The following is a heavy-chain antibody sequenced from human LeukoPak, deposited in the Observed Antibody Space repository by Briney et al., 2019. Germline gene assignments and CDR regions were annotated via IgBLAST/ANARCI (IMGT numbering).Heavy chain of an antibody. Sequence: GASVKVSCKASGYTFTGYYMHWVRQAPGQGLEWMGWINPNSGGTNYAQKFQGRVTMTRDTSISTAYMELSRLRSDDTAVYYCARGLNTYYYDSSGYPSGAFDIWGQGTMVTVSS. V-gene: IGHV1-2*02. CDR1: GYTFTGYY. J-gene: IGHJ3*02. CDR3: ARGLNTYYYDSSGYPSGAFDI. CDR2: INPNSGGT. D-gene: IGHD3-22*01.